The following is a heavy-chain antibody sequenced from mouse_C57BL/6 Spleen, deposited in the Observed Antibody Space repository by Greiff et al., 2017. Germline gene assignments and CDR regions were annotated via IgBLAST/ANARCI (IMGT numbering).Heavy chain of an antibody. CDR3: ARYYGSSLDY. Sequence: QVQLQQSGPELVKPGASVKISCKASGYAFSSSWMNWVKQRPGKGLEGIGRIYPGDGDTNYNGKFKGKATLTADKSSSTAYMQLSSLTSEDSAVYFCARYYGSSLDYWGQGTTLTVSS. V-gene: IGHV1-82*01. J-gene: IGHJ2*01. CDR2: IYPGDGDT. CDR1: GYAFSSSW. D-gene: IGHD1-1*01.